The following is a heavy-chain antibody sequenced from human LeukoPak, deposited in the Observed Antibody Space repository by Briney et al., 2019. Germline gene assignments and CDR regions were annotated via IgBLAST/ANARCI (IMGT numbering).Heavy chain of an antibody. CDR3: ARHSRGRWYVFDY. Sequence: PGGSLRLSCAASGFTFSSYAMSWVRQAPGKGLEWVSGISGSGGNTYYADSVKGRFTISRDNSNNTLYLQMNSLRAEDTAVYYRARHSRGRWYVFDYWGQGTLVTVSS. CDR1: GFTFSSYA. CDR2: ISGSGGNT. J-gene: IGHJ4*02. V-gene: IGHV3-23*01. D-gene: IGHD6-13*01.